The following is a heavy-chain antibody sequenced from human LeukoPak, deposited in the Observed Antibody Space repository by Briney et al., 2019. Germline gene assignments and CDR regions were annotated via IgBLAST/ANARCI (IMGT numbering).Heavy chain of an antibody. CDR2: IKSKTDGGTT. Sequence: PGGSLRLSCAASGFTFSNAWMSWVRQAPGKGLEWVGRIKSKTDGGTTDYAAPVKGRFTISRDDSKNTLYLQMNSLRTEDTAVYYCTTAGNSGSYWMNDWGQGTLVTVSS. J-gene: IGHJ4*02. CDR1: GFTFSNAW. D-gene: IGHD1-26*01. CDR3: TTAGNSGSYWMND. V-gene: IGHV3-15*01.